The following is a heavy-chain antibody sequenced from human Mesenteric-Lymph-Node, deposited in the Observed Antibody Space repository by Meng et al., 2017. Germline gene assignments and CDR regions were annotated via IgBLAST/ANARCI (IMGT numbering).Heavy chain of an antibody. CDR2: IYTSGST. CDR3: ARDVSPTTSWFDP. J-gene: IGHJ5*02. CDR1: VGSISSYS. V-gene: IGHV4-4*07. D-gene: IGHD4-17*01. Sequence: QGQLEESGQGLVKPLRTPSPTFTVSVGSISSYSWSWIRQPAGKGLEWIGRIYTSGSTNYNPSLKSRVTMSVDTSKNQFSLKLSSVIAADTAVYYCARDVSPTTSWFDPWGQGTLVTVSS.